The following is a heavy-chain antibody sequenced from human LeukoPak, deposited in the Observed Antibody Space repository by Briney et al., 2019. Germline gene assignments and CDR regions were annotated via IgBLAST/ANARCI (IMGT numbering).Heavy chain of an antibody. V-gene: IGHV3-53*01. J-gene: IGHJ4*02. CDR2: IYSGGGT. Sequence: PGGSLRLSCSASGFSVTSNHMSWVRQAPGKGLQWVSVIYSGGGTDYAGSVRGRFTISRDNSKNMLHLQMDNLRAEDTAVYYCARDRSTTHFDYWGQGTLVTVSS. D-gene: IGHD5/OR15-5a*01. CDR1: GFSVTSNH. CDR3: ARDRSTTHFDY.